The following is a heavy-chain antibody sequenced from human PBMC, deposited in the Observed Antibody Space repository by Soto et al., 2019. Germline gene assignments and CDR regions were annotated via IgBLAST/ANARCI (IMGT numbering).Heavy chain of an antibody. CDR3: ARTARDYDILTGYSRGRSYGMDV. D-gene: IGHD3-9*01. CDR1: GDSTRSGNYY. CDR2: IYYSGGT. J-gene: IGHJ6*02. Sequence: SETLSLTCTVSGDSTRSGNYYWSWIRQPPGKGLEWIGYIYYSGGTYYNPSLESRVTISVDTSKNQFSLKLSSVTAADTAVYYCARTARDYDILTGYSRGRSYGMDVWGQGTTVTVSS. V-gene: IGHV4-30-4*01.